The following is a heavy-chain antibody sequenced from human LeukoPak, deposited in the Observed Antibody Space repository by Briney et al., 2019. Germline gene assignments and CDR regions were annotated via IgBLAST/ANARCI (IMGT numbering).Heavy chain of an antibody. V-gene: IGHV3-66*01. CDR3: VRTKDTSDPTFDY. Sequence: PGGSLRLSCAASGFTVSNNYMSWVRQAPGKGLEWVSLMYGDGRIYYADSVKDRFTISRDNSKNMLYLQMNSLSAEDTAIYYCVRTKDTSDPTFDYWGQGTLVTVSS. CDR1: GFTVSNNY. D-gene: IGHD2-2*01. J-gene: IGHJ4*02. CDR2: MYGDGRI.